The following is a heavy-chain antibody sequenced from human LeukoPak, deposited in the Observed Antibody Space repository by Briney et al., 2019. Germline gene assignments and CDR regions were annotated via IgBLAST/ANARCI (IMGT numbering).Heavy chain of an antibody. CDR1: GFTFGDYA. D-gene: IGHD4-11*01. Sequence: GGSLRLSCTAPGFTFGDYAMSWVRQAPGEGLEWVGFIRSKAYGGTTEYAACVKGRFTISRDDSKSTAYLQMNSLKTEDTAVYYCTRGTNDYSNDWDLGDYYYYMDVWGKGTTVTVSS. J-gene: IGHJ6*03. CDR2: IRSKAYGGTT. CDR3: TRGTNDYSNDWDLGDYYYYMDV. V-gene: IGHV3-49*04.